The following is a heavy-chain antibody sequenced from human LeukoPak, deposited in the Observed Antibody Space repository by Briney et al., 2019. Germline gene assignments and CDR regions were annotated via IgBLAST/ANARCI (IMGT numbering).Heavy chain of an antibody. Sequence: GGSLRLSCAASGFTFSSYAMSWVRQAPGKGLEWVSAISGSGGSTYYADSVKGRFTISRDNSMNTLYLQMNSLRAEDTAVYYCAKDGKGYCSSTSCKNWFDPWGQGTLVTVSS. J-gene: IGHJ5*02. CDR2: ISGSGGST. D-gene: IGHD2-2*01. CDR1: GFTFSSYA. V-gene: IGHV3-23*01. CDR3: AKDGKGYCSSTSCKNWFDP.